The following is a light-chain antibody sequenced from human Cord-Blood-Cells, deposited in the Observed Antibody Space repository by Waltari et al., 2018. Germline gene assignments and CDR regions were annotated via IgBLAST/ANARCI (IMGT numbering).Light chain of an antibody. CDR2: CAS. J-gene: IGKJ1*01. CDR1: QSVLYSSNHKNY. CDR3: QQYYSTPPT. Sequence: DIVMTQSPDSLAVSLGERATINCKSSQSVLYSSNHKNYLAWYQQKPGQPPKLLIYCASTRESGVPDRFSGSGSGPHSTLTISSLQAEDVAVYYCQQYYSTPPTFGQGTKVEIK. V-gene: IGKV4-1*01.